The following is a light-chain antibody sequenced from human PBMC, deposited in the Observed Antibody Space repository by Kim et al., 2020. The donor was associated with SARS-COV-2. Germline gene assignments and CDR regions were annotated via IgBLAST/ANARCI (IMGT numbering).Light chain of an antibody. V-gene: IGKV1-5*03. Sequence: SALSASVGDRVIITGRASQSNSMWLAWYQQKPGKAPKFLISKASSLESGVPSRFSGSGSGTEFTLTISSLQPDDFATYYCQQYDNYFGQGTKLEI. CDR3: QQYDNY. CDR1: QSNSMW. CDR2: KAS. J-gene: IGKJ2*01.